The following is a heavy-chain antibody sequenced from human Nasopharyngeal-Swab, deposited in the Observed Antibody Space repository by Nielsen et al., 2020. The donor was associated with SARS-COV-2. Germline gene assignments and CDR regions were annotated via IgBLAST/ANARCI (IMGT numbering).Heavy chain of an antibody. CDR3: TKGAWLDD. D-gene: IGHD3-16*01. V-gene: IGHV3-74*01. CDR1: GFTFSTYW. J-gene: IGHJ4*02. CDR2: INTDGSTT. Sequence: GESLKISCGASGFTFSTYWMHWVRQGPGKGLVWVSRINTDGSTTSYAPSVKGRFIISRDNAKNTLYLQMNSLRAEDTAVYYCTKGAWLDDWGQGTLVTVSS.